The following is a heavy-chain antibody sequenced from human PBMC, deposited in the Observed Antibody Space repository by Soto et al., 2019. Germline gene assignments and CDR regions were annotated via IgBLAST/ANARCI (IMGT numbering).Heavy chain of an antibody. CDR2: IYYVGTT. V-gene: IGHV4-39*01. J-gene: IGHJ4*02. CDR1: GGSLSSSIYY. D-gene: IGHD2-21*01. CDR3: ASRLVVIGTKAYYIDF. Sequence: SETLSLTCTVSGGSLSSSIYYWNWIRQPPGKGLEWIGNIYYVGTTYYNPSLQSRVTISVDTSNNQFSLKLSSVTAADTAVYYCASRLVVIGTKAYYIDFWGEGTLVSGFS.